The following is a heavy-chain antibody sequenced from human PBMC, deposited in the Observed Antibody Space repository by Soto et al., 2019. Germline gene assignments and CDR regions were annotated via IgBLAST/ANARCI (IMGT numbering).Heavy chain of an antibody. CDR2: IYPGDSDT. D-gene: IGHD3-22*01. CDR3: ARHGPRVYYDNSDYYYYGMDV. Sequence: GESLKISCKGSGGSLSDQWIGWVRQMPGKGLGWMGIIYPGDSDTRYSPSFQGQVTISADKSISTAYLQWSSLKASDTAMYYCARHGPRVYYDNSDYYYYGMDVWGQGTTVTVS. J-gene: IGHJ6*02. V-gene: IGHV5-51*01. CDR1: GGSLSDQW.